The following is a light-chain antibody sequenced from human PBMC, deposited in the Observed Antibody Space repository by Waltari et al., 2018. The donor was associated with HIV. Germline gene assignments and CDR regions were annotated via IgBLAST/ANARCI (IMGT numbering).Light chain of an antibody. CDR1: QDIARS. Sequence: IRMSQSPSSVSASIGDRVTITCRASQDIARSLAWYQQKSGTAPKLLIYDVSTLQSGVPSRFSGSGSGTDFSLSISCLQSDDFATYYCQQYHSGPPTFSQMTRVEIK. J-gene: IGKJ1*01. CDR3: QQYHSGPPT. CDR2: DVS. V-gene: IGKV1-8*01.